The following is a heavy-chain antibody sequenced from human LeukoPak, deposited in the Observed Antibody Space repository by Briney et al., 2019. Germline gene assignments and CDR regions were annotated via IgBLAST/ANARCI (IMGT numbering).Heavy chain of an antibody. V-gene: IGHV3-53*01. CDR2: IYSGGST. CDR1: GFTFSSYA. J-gene: IGHJ3*02. Sequence: GSLRLSCVASGFTFSSYAMSWVRQAPGKGLEWVSVIYSGGSTYYADSVKGRFTISRDISKNMLYLQMNSLRAEDTAVYYCAREGRNSFDIWGQGTMVTVSS. CDR3: AREGRNSFDI. D-gene: IGHD2-15*01.